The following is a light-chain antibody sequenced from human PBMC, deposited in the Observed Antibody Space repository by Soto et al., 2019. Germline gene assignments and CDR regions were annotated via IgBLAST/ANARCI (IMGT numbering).Light chain of an antibody. Sequence: DIQLTQPPSTLSASVGDRVTLTSRPSQTITNSLAWYQQKPGRAPRLLISDASILEGGVPSRFSGSGSGSEFTLTISSLQPDDFATYYCQQYSDYSWTFGPGTKVDIK. CDR2: DAS. V-gene: IGKV1-5*01. J-gene: IGKJ1*01. CDR1: QTITNS. CDR3: QQYSDYSWT.